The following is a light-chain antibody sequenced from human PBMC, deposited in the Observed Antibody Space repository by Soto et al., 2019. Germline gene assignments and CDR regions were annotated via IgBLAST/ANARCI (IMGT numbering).Light chain of an antibody. V-gene: IGKV1-39*01. CDR3: QQSYSTPPT. Sequence: DIQMTQSPSSLSASVEDRVIITCLASQSISNHLNWYQQKPGKAPKLLIFAASSLQSGVPSRFSGSRPGPDFTLTISSLQPEDFATYYCQQSYSTPPTFGKGTKVDI. CDR1: QSISNH. CDR2: AAS. J-gene: IGKJ1*01.